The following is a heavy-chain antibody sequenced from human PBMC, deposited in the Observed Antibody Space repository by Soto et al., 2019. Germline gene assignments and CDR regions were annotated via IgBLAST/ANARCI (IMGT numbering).Heavy chain of an antibody. CDR1: GFTFSSYA. V-gene: IGHV3-23*01. CDR2: INDSGRNT. CDR3: VRDRIWFGESAPAFDI. Sequence: GGSLRLSCAASGFTFSSYAMIWVRQGPGKGLKWLSGINDSGRNTYYAASVKGRFTISRDNSKNTLYLQMKSLRAEDTAIYYCVRDRIWFGESAPAFDIWGQGTMVTVSS. D-gene: IGHD3-10*01. J-gene: IGHJ3*02.